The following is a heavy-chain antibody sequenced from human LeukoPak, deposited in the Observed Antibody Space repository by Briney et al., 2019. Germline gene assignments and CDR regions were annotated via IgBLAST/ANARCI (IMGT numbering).Heavy chain of an antibody. CDR2: ISFDGNNK. Sequence: GGSLRLSCAASGFTFSNYGMHWVRQAPGKGLEWVAGISFDGNNKNYADSVKGRFTISRDNSKNTLHLQMNSLRAEDTAVYYCAREYYDFWSGYSSYGMDVWGQGTTVTVSS. CDR1: GFTFSNYG. CDR3: AREYYDFWSGYSSYGMDV. V-gene: IGHV3-30*03. D-gene: IGHD3-3*01. J-gene: IGHJ6*02.